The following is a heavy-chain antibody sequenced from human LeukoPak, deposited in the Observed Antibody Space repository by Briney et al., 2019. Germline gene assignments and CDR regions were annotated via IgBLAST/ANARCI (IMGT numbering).Heavy chain of an antibody. D-gene: IGHD1-26*01. V-gene: IGHV1-2*02. CDR2: INPNSGGT. Sequence: ASVTVSCNSSGYTFTFYYMHWVRQAPGQGLEWMGWINPNSGGTNYAQKFQGRVTMTRDTSISTAYMELSRLRSDDTAVYYCARARIVGASFDYWGQGTLVTVSS. CDR1: GYTFTFYY. J-gene: IGHJ4*02. CDR3: ARARIVGASFDY.